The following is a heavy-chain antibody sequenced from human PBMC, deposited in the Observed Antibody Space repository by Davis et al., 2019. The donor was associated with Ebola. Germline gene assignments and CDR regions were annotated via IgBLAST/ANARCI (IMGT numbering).Heavy chain of an antibody. J-gene: IGHJ4*02. CDR1: GFIFNSYW. V-gene: IGHV3-7*03. D-gene: IGHD6-25*01. Sequence: GESLKISCAASGFIFNSYWMSWVRQAPGKGLEWVANIKYDGKEKYYVDSVKGRFTISRDNAKNSLDLQMNSLGGDDTALYYCVRDLFKYGSAADYFDYWGQGALVTVSS. CDR2: IKYDGKEK. CDR3: VRDLFKYGSAADYFDY.